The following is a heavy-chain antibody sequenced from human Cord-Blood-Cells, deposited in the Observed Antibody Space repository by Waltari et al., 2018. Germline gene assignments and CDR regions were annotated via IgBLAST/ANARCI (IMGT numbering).Heavy chain of an antibody. Sequence: QVQLVQSGAEVKKPGASVKVSCKASGYTFTSYGISWVRQAPGQGIEWMGGISAYNGNTNYAQKLQGRVTMTKDTSTSTAYMERRRLRSDDTAVYYCARVRTYYDIVTGYYRNIYLDYWGQGTLVTVSS. CDR3: ARVRTYYDIVTGYYRNIYLDY. J-gene: IGHJ4*02. V-gene: IGHV1-18*01. CDR1: GYTFTSYG. D-gene: IGHD3-9*01. CDR2: ISAYNGNT.